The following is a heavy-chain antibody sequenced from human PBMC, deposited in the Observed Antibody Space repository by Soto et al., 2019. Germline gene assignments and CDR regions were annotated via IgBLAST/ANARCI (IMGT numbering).Heavy chain of an antibody. V-gene: IGHV1-3*01. CDR2: INAGNGNT. CDR1: GYTFTSYA. D-gene: IGHD3-3*01. Sequence: SVKVSCKASGYTFTSYAMHWVRQAPGQRLEWMGWINAGNGNTKYSQKFQGRVTITRDTSASTAYMELSSLRSEDTAVYYCARDLPKYDFWSGYSSLYYYYYGMDVWGQGTTVTVSS. J-gene: IGHJ6*02. CDR3: ARDLPKYDFWSGYSSLYYYYYGMDV.